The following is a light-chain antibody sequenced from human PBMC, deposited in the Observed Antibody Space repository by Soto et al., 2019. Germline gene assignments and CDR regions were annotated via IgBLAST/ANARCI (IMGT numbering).Light chain of an antibody. V-gene: IGKV1-6*01. J-gene: IGKJ1*01. Sequence: AIQMTQSPSSLSASVVAIVTITCRASQGIRNDLGWYQQKPGKAPRLLIYKASSLDGGVPSRFSGSESGTEFTLTISSLQPDDFATYYCQQYKTFWKCGQGTKGDIK. CDR1: QGIRND. CDR3: QQYKTFWK. CDR2: KAS.